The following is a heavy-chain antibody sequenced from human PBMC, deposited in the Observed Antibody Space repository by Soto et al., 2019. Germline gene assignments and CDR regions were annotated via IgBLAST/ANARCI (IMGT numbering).Heavy chain of an antibody. J-gene: IGHJ4*02. V-gene: IGHV3-30*03. CDR2: ISPDGRKK. CDR3: TRGPSHGAFDY. D-gene: IGHD3-10*01. Sequence: QVQLVESGGGVVQPGRSLRLSCAASGFTFSTSDIRWLRQAPGKGLEWVAHISPDGRKKFYADSVKGRFTLSRDNSKNTLSLQMNSLRVEDTAVYYCTRGPSHGAFDYWGQGTLVTVS. CDR1: GFTFSTSD.